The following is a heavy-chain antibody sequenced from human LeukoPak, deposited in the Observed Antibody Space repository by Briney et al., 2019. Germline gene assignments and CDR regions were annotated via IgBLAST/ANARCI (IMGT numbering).Heavy chain of an antibody. CDR3: ASTVGYCSSTSCLGMDWFDP. CDR2: IYPGDSDT. D-gene: IGHD2-2*01. Sequence: KRGESLKISCKGSGYSFTSYWIGWVRQMPGKGLEWMGIIYPGDSDTRYSPSFQGQVTISADKSISTAYLQWSSLKASDTAMYYCASTVGYCSSTSCLGMDWFDPWGQGTLVTVSS. J-gene: IGHJ5*02. V-gene: IGHV5-51*01. CDR1: GYSFTSYW.